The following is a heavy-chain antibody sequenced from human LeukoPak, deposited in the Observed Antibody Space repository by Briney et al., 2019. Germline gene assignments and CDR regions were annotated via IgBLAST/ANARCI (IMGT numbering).Heavy chain of an antibody. D-gene: IGHD3-22*01. J-gene: IGHJ3*02. CDR3: AKLLDSSGYYHVTAFDI. Sequence: GGSLRLSCAASGFTFSSYAMSWVRQAPGKGLKWVSAISGSGGGTYNADSVKGRFSISRDNSKNTLDLQRNSLRAEDTAVYYCAKLLDSSGYYHVTAFDIWGQGTMVTVSS. CDR2: ISGSGGGT. V-gene: IGHV3-23*01. CDR1: GFTFSSYA.